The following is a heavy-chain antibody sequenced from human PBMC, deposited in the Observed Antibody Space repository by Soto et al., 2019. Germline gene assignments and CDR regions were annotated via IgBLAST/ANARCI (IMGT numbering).Heavy chain of an antibody. V-gene: IGHV4-31*03. CDR2: IYYSGST. CDR3: ARARLRAVYAFDI. D-gene: IGHD5-12*01. CDR1: GGSVSSGAYY. J-gene: IGHJ3*02. Sequence: QVQLQESDAGLVKASQTLSLTCTVSGGSVSSGAYYWTWIRQRPGKGLEWIGYIYYSGSTYYSPSLKSRLSRSLDTSKNPFSLRLSSVTAADTAMYYCARARLRAVYAFDIWGQGTMVTVSS.